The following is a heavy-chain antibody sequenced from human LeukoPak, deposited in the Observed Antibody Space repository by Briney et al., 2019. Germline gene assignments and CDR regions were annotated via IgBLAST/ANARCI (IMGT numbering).Heavy chain of an antibody. V-gene: IGHV4-34*01. Sequence: SETLSLTCGVSGGSFSSHYWTWIRQPPGKGLEWIGEINPRGSTNYNPSLESRATVSADTPRNQLSLSLTSVTAADSAVYFCASGLRQGSAWSWGPKEKSYQYMDVWGTGTTVIVSS. CDR2: INPRGST. CDR3: ASGLRQGSAWSWGPKEKSYQYMDV. CDR1: GGSFSSHY. D-gene: IGHD6-19*01. J-gene: IGHJ6*04.